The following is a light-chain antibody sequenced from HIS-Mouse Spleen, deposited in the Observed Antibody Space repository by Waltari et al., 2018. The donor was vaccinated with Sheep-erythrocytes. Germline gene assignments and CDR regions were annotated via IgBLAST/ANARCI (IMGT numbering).Light chain of an antibody. J-gene: IGLJ2*01. Sequence: QSALTQPPSASGSPGQSVTISCTGTSSDVGGYNYVSWYQQHPGKAPKLMIYEVSKRPSGGPYRFSGSKSGNTASLTVSGLQAEDEADYYCSSYAGSNNWVVFGGGTKLTVL. CDR3: SSYAGSNNWVV. CDR2: EVS. CDR1: SSDVGGYNY. V-gene: IGLV2-8*01.